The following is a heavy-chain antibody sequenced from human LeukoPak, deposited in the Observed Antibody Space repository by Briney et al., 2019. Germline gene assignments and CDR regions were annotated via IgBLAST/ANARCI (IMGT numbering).Heavy chain of an antibody. J-gene: IGHJ4*02. D-gene: IGHD6-13*01. CDR1: GFIVSSNY. CDR2: IYSGGST. Sequence: GGSLRLSCAASGFIVSSNYMTWVRQAPGKGLEWVSAIYSGGSTYYADSVKGRFTISRDNGKNTLYLQMNSLRDEDTAVYYCARLAAAVVYWGQGTLVTVSS. V-gene: IGHV3-53*01. CDR3: ARLAAAVVY.